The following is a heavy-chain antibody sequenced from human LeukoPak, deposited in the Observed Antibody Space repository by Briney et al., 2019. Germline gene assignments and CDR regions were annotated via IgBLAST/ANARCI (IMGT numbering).Heavy chain of an antibody. J-gene: IGHJ3*02. CDR2: IYNDGRT. V-gene: IGHV3-53*01. CDR1: GFTFSSYA. CDR3: ARGLFLSGYLDAFDI. Sequence: GGPLRLSCAASGFTFSSYAMHWVRQAPGKGLEWVSLIYNDGRTYYADSVKGRCTISRDNLKNVLYLQMNSLKVEDTALYYCARGLFLSGYLDAFDIWGQGTVVTVSS. D-gene: IGHD3-22*01.